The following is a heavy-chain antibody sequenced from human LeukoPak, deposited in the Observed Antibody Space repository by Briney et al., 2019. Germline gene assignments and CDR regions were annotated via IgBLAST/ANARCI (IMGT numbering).Heavy chain of an antibody. D-gene: IGHD6-13*01. CDR1: GCTFTSYY. Sequence: GASVKVSCKASGCTFTSYYMHWVRQAPGQGLEWMGINNPSGGSTSYAQKFQGRVTMTRDTSTSTVYMELSSLRSEDTAVYYCARDREEQQLMNWFDPWGQGTLVTVSS. J-gene: IGHJ5*02. CDR2: NNPSGGST. CDR3: ARDREEQQLMNWFDP. V-gene: IGHV1-46*01.